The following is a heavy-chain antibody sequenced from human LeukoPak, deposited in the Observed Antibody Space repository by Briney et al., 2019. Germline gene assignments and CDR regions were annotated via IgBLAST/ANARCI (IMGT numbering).Heavy chain of an antibody. Sequence: SETLSLTCTVSGGSISSGSYYWSWIRQPAGKGLEWIGRIYTSGSTNYNPSLKSRVTISVDTSKNQFSLKLSSVTAADTAVYYCARATSPNIVVVVAAPENYFDYWGQGTLVTVSS. V-gene: IGHV4-61*02. CDR3: ARATSPNIVVVVAAPENYFDY. D-gene: IGHD2-15*01. J-gene: IGHJ4*02. CDR2: IYTSGST. CDR1: GGSISSGSYY.